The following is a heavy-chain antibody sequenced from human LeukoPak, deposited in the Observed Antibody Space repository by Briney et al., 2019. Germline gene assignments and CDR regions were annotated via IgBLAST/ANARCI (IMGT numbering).Heavy chain of an antibody. CDR1: GSTFSSYA. Sequence: GRSLRLSCAASGSTFSSYAMHWVRQAPGKGLEWVAVISYDGSNKYYADSVKGRFTISRDNSKNTLYLQMNSLRAEDTAVYYCARDGSYDSSGYYWGPFDPWGQGTLVTVSS. CDR2: ISYDGSNK. J-gene: IGHJ5*02. D-gene: IGHD3-22*01. CDR3: ARDGSYDSSGYYWGPFDP. V-gene: IGHV3-30-3*01.